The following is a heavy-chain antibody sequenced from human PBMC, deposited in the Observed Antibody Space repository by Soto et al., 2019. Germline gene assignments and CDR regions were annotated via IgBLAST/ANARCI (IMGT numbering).Heavy chain of an antibody. D-gene: IGHD3-22*01. CDR1: GGSISSSGFF. V-gene: IGHV4-39*01. CDR2: IYSSGST. CDR3: ARQPDSSGYYYVFYLDY. Sequence: SETLSLTCTVSGGSISSSGFFWGWIRQPPGKGLEWIGNIYSSGSTYYNSSLMSRVTISVDTSKHQFSLELSSVTAADTAVYYCARQPDSSGYYYVFYLDYWGQGTLVTVS. J-gene: IGHJ4*02.